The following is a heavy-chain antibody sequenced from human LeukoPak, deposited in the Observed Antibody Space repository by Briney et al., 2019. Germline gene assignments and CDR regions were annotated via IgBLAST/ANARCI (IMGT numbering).Heavy chain of an antibody. V-gene: IGHV3-11*01. CDR1: GFTFSDYY. D-gene: IGHD3-22*01. J-gene: IGHJ4*02. CDR2: ISSSGSTI. CDR3: AKDRAMIVVVPDDY. Sequence: GGSLRLSCAASGFTFSDYYMSWIRQAPGKGLEWVSYISSSGSTIYYADSVKGRFTISRDNAKNSLYLQMNSLRAEDTAVYYCAKDRAMIVVVPDDYWGQGTLVTVSS.